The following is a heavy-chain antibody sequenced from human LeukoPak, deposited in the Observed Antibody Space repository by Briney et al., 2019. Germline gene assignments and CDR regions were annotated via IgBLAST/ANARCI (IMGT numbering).Heavy chain of an antibody. J-gene: IGHJ5*02. V-gene: IGHV4-59*01. CDR2: IYSSGST. D-gene: IGHD3-10*01. CDR1: GGSISSYY. Sequence: SETLPLTCTVSGGSISSYYWSWIRQPPGKGLEWIGYIYSSGSTNYNPSLKSRVTISIDTSKNQFSLKLSSVTAADTAMYYCARGWFGEGTRFDPWGQGTLVTVSS. CDR3: ARGWFGEGTRFDP.